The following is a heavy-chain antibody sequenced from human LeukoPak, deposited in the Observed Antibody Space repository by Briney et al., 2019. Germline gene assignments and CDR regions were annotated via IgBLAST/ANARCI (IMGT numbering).Heavy chain of an antibody. CDR2: INHSGST. Sequence: SETPSLTCAVYGGSFSGYYWSWIRQPPGKGLEWIGEINHSGSTNYNPSLKSRVTISVDTSKNQFTLKLSSVTAADTAVYYCARGSGSSWFDYWGQGTLVTVSS. D-gene: IGHD6-13*01. J-gene: IGHJ4*02. V-gene: IGHV4-34*01. CDR3: ARGSGSSWFDY. CDR1: GGSFSGYY.